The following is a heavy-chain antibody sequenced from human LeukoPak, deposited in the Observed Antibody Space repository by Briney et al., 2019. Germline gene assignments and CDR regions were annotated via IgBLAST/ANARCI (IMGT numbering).Heavy chain of an antibody. D-gene: IGHD4-17*01. CDR1: GYTFIDYC. J-gene: IGHJ4*02. Sequence: ASVKVSCKASGYTFIDYCIHWVRQAPGQGLEWMGRINPNSGGTNYAQKFQGRVTMTSDTSISTAYMELSRLRSDDTAVYYCAKLRMTTVTHFDYWGQGTLVTVSS. CDR2: INPNSGGT. V-gene: IGHV1-2*06. CDR3: AKLRMTTVTHFDY.